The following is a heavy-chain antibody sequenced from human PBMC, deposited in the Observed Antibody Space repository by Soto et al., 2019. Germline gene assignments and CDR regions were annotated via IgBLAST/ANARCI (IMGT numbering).Heavy chain of an antibody. V-gene: IGHV1-69*01. D-gene: IGHD2-2*01. CDR3: ARSSPYIVVRKPTGNQDYYGMDV. CDR1: GGTFSNYT. J-gene: IGHJ6*02. Sequence: QVQLVQSGAEVKKPGSSVKVFCKASGGTFSNYTISWVRQAPGQGLEWMGGIIPVFGTTDYEQKFQGRVTITADGSTSTASVTLSSLRYADTAVYYCARSSPYIVVRKPTGNQDYYGMDVWGQGTTVTVSS. CDR2: IIPVFGTT.